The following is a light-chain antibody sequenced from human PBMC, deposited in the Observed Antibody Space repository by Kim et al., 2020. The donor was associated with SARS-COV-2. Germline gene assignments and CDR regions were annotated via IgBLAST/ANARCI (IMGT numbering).Light chain of an antibody. Sequence: QTATLTCTGNSNNVGNQGAAWLQQHQGHPPKLLSSRNNNRPSGISERLSASRSGNTASLTITGLQPEDEADYYCSVWDSSLSAWVFGGGTQLTVL. CDR2: RNN. V-gene: IGLV10-54*01. CDR1: SNNVGNQG. J-gene: IGLJ3*02. CDR3: SVWDSSLSAWV.